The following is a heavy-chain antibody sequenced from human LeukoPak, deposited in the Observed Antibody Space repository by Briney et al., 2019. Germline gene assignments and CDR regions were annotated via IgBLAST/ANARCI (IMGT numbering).Heavy chain of an antibody. D-gene: IGHD3-22*01. J-gene: IGHJ6*02. CDR3: ARAAGYYDSSEDYGMDV. V-gene: IGHV3-13*05. Sequence: PGGSLRLSCAASEFTFSSYDMHWVRQATGKGLEWVSAIGTAGDPYYPGSVKGRFTISRENAKNSLYLQMNSLRAGDTAVYYCARAAGYYDSSEDYGMDVWGQGTTVTVSS. CDR1: EFTFSSYD. CDR2: IGTAGDP.